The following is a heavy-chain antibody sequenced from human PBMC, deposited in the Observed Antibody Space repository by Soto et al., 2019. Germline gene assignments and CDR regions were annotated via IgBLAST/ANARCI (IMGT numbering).Heavy chain of an antibody. D-gene: IGHD4-4*01. J-gene: IGHJ6*03. CDR2: TYTGGDT. Sequence: EVQVVESGGGLVQPGGSLRLSCAASGFSVRVNYMTWVRQAPGKGLEWVSVTYTGGDTDYADSVKGRFTTSRDNSKNMLYLEVSSLRAEDTAMCYCAIVSFSNDCDHYYMDVWGKGTTVTVSS. V-gene: IGHV3-66*01. CDR3: AIVSFSNDCDHYYMDV. CDR1: GFSVRVNY.